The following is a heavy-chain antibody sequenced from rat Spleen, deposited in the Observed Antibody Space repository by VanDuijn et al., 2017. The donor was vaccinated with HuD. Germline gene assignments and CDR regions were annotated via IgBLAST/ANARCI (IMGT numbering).Heavy chain of an antibody. V-gene: IGHV3-3*01. Sequence: EVQLQESGPGLVKPSQSFSLTCSVTGYSITSSYRWNWIRKFPGNKLEWMGYINSAGSTNYNPSLKSRISITRDTSKNQFFLQVNSVTTEDTATYYCARSGGGTGGFAYWGQGTLVTVSS. CDR3: ARSGGGTGGFAY. J-gene: IGHJ3*01. CDR2: INSAGST. D-gene: IGHD1-5*01. CDR1: GYSITSSYR.